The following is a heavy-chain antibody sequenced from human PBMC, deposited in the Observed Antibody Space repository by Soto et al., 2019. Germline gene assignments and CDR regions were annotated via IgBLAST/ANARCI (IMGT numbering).Heavy chain of an antibody. J-gene: IGHJ4*02. Sequence: QVQLVESGGGVVQPGRSLRLSCAASGFAFSTYGMHWVRQTPGKGLEWVALIWYDGSNKYYTDSVKGRFAISRDNSKNSLYLQMHSLRAEDTAVYFCARSPPGVAGRYYFDFCVQGTLVTVSS. CDR3: ARSPPGVAGRYYFDF. CDR2: IWYDGSNK. V-gene: IGHV3-33*01. D-gene: IGHD6-6*01. CDR1: GFAFSTYG.